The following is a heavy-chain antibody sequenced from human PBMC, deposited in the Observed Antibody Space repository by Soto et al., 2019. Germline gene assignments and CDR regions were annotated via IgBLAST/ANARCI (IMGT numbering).Heavy chain of an antibody. J-gene: IGHJ2*01. CDR3: ARLGPTVGTGERNWYFDL. CDR1: GYTFTSYA. V-gene: IGHV1-3*01. D-gene: IGHD1-1*01. CDR2: INAGNGNT. Sequence: QVQLVQSGAEVKKPGASVKVSCKASGYTFTSYAMHWVRQAPGQGLEWMGWINAGNGNTKYSQKFQDRVTITRDTSASTAYMELSSLRSEDTAVYYCARLGPTVGTGERNWYFDLWGRGTLVTVSS.